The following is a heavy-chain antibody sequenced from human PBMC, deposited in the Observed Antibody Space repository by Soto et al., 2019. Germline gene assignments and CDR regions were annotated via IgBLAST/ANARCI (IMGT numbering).Heavy chain of an antibody. J-gene: IGHJ2*01. Sequence: QVQLQESGPGLVKPSETLSLTCTVSGGSVSTYYWSWIRQPPGKGLEWIGYIYYRGSTTYNPSLKSRVTTSVDTSNNQISLKLSSVTAADTAVYNCAEAGYYSSGYYPNWYFALWGRGTLVTVSS. CDR3: AEAGYYSSGYYPNWYFAL. CDR1: GGSVSTYY. V-gene: IGHV4-59*02. D-gene: IGHD3-22*01. CDR2: IYYRGST.